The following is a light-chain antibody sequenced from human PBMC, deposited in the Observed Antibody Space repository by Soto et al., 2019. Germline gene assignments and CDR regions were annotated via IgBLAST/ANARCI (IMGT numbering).Light chain of an antibody. CDR3: QQSDTVPRT. CDR1: QSISSY. Sequence: DIQMTQSPSSLSASVGDKVTITCRASQSISSYLIWYQQKPGKAPKLLIYDASSLQSGVPSRFSGSGSGTEFTLTISSLQPEDFATYYCQQSDTVPRTFGQGTKLEI. CDR2: DAS. V-gene: IGKV1-39*01. J-gene: IGKJ2*01.